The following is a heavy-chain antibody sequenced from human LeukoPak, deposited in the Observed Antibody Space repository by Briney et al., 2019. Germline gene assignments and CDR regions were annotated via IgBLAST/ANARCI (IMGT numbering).Heavy chain of an antibody. J-gene: IGHJ3*02. V-gene: IGHV4-34*01. CDR2: INHGGGT. Sequence: SETLSLTCAVYGGSFSGYYWTWIRQPPGKGLEWIGEINHGGGTKYNPSLMSRLTISVDTSKNQFSLKLSSVTAADTAVYYCARDLVATIMMAAFDIWGQGTMVTVSS. D-gene: IGHD5-12*01. CDR1: GGSFSGYY. CDR3: ARDLVATIMMAAFDI.